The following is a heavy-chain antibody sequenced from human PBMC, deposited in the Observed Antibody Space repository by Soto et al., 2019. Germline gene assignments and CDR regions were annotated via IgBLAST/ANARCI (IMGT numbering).Heavy chain of an antibody. J-gene: IGHJ4*02. D-gene: IGHD3-22*01. Sequence: EVQLLESGGGLVQPGGSLRLSCAASGFTFSTSGMSWVRQAPGKGLEWISGLNSGGDRTTYADSVKGRFTISRDISKHTLYLQMNALRVEDTAVYYCAKDSGYDSTDWGQGTLVTVSS. CDR2: LNSGGDRT. V-gene: IGHV3-23*01. CDR3: AKDSGYDSTD. CDR1: GFTFSTSG.